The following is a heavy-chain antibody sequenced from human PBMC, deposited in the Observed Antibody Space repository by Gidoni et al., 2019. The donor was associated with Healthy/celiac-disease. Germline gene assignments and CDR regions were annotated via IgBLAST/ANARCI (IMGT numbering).Heavy chain of an antibody. J-gene: IGHJ4*01. Sequence: QVQLVQSGAEVKKPGSSVKVSCKASGGTFSSYAISWVRQSPGQGLEWMGGIIPIFGTANYSPKFQGRVTLTADESTSTAYMELISLRSEDTAVYYCARDLKGGSYYFDYWGQGTLVTVSS. D-gene: IGHD1-26*01. CDR1: GGTFSSYA. V-gene: IGHV1-69*01. CDR3: ARDLKGGSYYFDY. CDR2: IIPIFGTA.